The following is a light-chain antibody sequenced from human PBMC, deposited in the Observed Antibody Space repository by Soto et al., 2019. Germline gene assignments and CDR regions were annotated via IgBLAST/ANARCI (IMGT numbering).Light chain of an antibody. Sequence: EIVMTHSPPSLSVTPGEPASISCRSSQSLLHSNGFQYLDWYLQKPGQSPQLLIYLGFNRASGVPDRFSGSGSGTDFTLKISRVEAEDVGIYFCMQPLEAPWTFGQGTKVEIK. V-gene: IGKV2-28*01. J-gene: IGKJ1*01. CDR1: QSLLHSNGFQY. CDR2: LGF. CDR3: MQPLEAPWT.